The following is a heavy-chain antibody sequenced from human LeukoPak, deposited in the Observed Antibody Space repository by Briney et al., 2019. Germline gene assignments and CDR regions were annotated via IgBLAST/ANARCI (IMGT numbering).Heavy chain of an antibody. Sequence: PGETLRLSCTVSGFIFSRYAVSWVRQAPGKGLEWVSAISKNTFDTYYADSVEGRLTISRDSSKNTVYLQMNSLRAEDTAVYYCVRDMELLRYFDTWGRGTLVTVSS. V-gene: IGHV3-23*05. D-gene: IGHD3-9*01. CDR2: ISKNTFDT. CDR3: VRDMELLRYFDT. J-gene: IGHJ4*02. CDR1: GFIFSRYA.